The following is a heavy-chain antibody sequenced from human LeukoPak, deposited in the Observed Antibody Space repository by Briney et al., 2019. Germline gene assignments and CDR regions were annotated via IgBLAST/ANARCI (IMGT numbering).Heavy chain of an antibody. J-gene: IGHJ4*02. CDR3: AKAGFGGVIVIPFDY. CDR2: ISGSGGST. D-gene: IGHD3-16*02. CDR1: GFTFSSYA. V-gene: IGHV3-23*01. Sequence: GGSLRLSCAASGFTFSSYAMSWVRQAPGKGLEWVSAISGSGGSTYYADSVKGRFTISRDNSKNTLYLQMNSLRAEDTAVYYCAKAGFGGVIVIPFDYWGQGTLVTVSS.